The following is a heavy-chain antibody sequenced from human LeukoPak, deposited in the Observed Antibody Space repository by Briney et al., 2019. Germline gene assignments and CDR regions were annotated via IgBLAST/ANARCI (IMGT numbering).Heavy chain of an antibody. V-gene: IGHV3-7*01. CDR3: AREEDDSSGFDY. Sequence: GGSLRLSCAASGFTFSRYWMTWVRQAPGQGLEWVANIEEDGNEKYYVDSVKGRFTISRDNAKNSLYLQMNSLKAEDTAVYYCAREEDDSSGFDYWGQGTLVTVSS. D-gene: IGHD3-22*01. CDR2: IEEDGNEK. CDR1: GFTFSRYW. J-gene: IGHJ4*02.